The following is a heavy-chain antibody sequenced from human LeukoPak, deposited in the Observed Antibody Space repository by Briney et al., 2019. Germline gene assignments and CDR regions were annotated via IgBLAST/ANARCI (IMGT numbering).Heavy chain of an antibody. V-gene: IGHV3-21*04. D-gene: IGHD5-24*01. Sequence: GGSLRLSCAASGFTFSSYSMSWVRQAPGKGLEWVSSISSSSSYIYYADSVKGRFTISRDNAKNSLYLQMNSLRAEDTAVYYCAKAADGYIVFDYWGQGTLVTVSS. CDR2: ISSSSSYI. CDR3: AKAADGYIVFDY. J-gene: IGHJ4*02. CDR1: GFTFSSYS.